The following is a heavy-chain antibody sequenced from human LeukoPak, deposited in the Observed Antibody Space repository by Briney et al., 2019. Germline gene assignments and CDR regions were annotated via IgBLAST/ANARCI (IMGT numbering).Heavy chain of an antibody. CDR2: ISAYNGNT. Sequence: GASVKVSCKASGYTFTSYGISWVRQAPGQGLEWMGWISAYNGNTNYAQKLQGRVTMITDTSTSTAYMELRSLRSDDTAVYYCARDLTSNYVLWGSYYYYMDVWGKGTTVTVSS. CDR3: ARDLTSNYVLWGSYYYYMDV. V-gene: IGHV1-18*01. J-gene: IGHJ6*03. CDR1: GYTFTSYG. D-gene: IGHD4-11*01.